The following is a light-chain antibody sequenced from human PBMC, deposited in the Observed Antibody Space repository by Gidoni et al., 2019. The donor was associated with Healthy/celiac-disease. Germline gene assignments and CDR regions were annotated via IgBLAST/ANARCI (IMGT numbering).Light chain of an antibody. CDR3: QQYDNLPYT. J-gene: IGKJ2*01. V-gene: IGKV1-33*01. CDR2: DAS. CDR1: QDISNY. Sequence: DIQHTQSPSSLSSSVGDRVTITCQASQDISNYLNWYQQKPGKAPKLLIYDASNLETGVPARFSGSGSGTDFTFTISSLQPEDIATYYCQQYDNLPYTFXQXTKLEIK.